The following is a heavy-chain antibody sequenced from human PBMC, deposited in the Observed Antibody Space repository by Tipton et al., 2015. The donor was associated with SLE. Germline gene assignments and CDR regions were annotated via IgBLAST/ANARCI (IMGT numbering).Heavy chain of an antibody. CDR2: IKSKTDGGTT. Sequence: SLRLSCAASGFTFSNAWMSWVRQAPGKGLEWVGRIKSKTDGGTTDYAAPVKGRFTISRDDSKNTLYPQMNSLKTEDTAVYYCTTDLWFGELPLDYWGQGTLVTVSS. CDR3: TTDLWFGELPLDY. CDR1: GFTFSNAW. D-gene: IGHD3-10*01. J-gene: IGHJ4*02. V-gene: IGHV3-15*01.